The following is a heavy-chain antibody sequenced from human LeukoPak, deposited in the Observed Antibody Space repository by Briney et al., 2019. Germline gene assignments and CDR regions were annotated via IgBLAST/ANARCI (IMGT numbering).Heavy chain of an antibody. CDR1: GGSISSSSYY. V-gene: IGHV4-61*01. J-gene: IGHJ6*03. CDR2: IYYSGST. CDR3: ARVHLYYYYMDV. Sequence: SETLSLTCTVSGGSISSSSYYWSWIRQPPGKGLEWIGYIYYSGSTNYNPSLKSRVTISVDTSKNQFSLKLSSVTAADTAVYYCARVHLYYYYMDVWGKGTTVTVSS.